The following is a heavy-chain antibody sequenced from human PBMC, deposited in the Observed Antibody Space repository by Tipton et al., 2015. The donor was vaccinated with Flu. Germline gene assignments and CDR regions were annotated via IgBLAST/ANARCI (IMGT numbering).Heavy chain of an antibody. CDR3: ARDIRGYSGYTGGDAFDM. J-gene: IGHJ3*02. CDR2: ISTSGST. Sequence: TLSLTCTVSGGSISTSYWSWIRQPAGKGLEWIGRISTSGSTNYNASLESRVTLSRDTSKNHSSLRLTSATAADTALYYCARDIRGYSGYTGGDAFDMWGRGIMVFVSS. V-gene: IGHV4-4*07. CDR1: GGSISTSY. D-gene: IGHD5-12*01.